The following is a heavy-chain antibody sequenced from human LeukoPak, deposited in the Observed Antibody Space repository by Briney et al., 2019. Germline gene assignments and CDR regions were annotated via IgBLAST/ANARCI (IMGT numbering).Heavy chain of an antibody. CDR1: GGSISSSSYY. V-gene: IGHV4-39*01. J-gene: IGHJ4*02. Sequence: PSETLSLTCTVSGGSISSSSYYWGWIRQPPGKGLEWIGSIYYSGSTYYNPSLKSRVTISVDTSKNQFSLKLSSVTAADTAVYYCARWYYYDTIDYWGQGTLVTVSS. CDR3: ARWYYYDTIDY. CDR2: IYYSGST. D-gene: IGHD3-22*01.